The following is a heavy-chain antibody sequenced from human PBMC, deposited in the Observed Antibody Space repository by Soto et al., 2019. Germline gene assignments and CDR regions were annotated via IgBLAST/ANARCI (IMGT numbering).Heavy chain of an antibody. CDR1: GDSVSSNSAA. CDR2: TYYRSKWYN. D-gene: IGHD1-26*01. J-gene: IGHJ4*02. Sequence: SQTLSLTCAISGDSVSSNSAAWNWIRHSPTRGLEWLGRTYYRSKWYNDYAVSVKSRITINPDTSKNQFSLQLNSVTPEDTAVYYCASSSGSYYVSWGQGTLVTVSS. CDR3: ASSSGSYYVS. V-gene: IGHV6-1*01.